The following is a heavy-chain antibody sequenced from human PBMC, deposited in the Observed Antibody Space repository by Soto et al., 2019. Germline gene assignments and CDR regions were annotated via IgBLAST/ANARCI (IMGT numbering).Heavy chain of an antibody. Sequence: PSETLSLTCSVSGGSIGTYYWSWIRQAPGKGLEWIGYIYYSGSTSYNPSLKSRVSIPVDTSKNQFSLKLSSVTAADTAVYYCARVWGGAFDIWGQGTMVTVSS. CDR1: GGSIGTYY. CDR3: ARVWGGAFDI. D-gene: IGHD3-10*01. V-gene: IGHV4-59*01. J-gene: IGHJ3*02. CDR2: IYYSGST.